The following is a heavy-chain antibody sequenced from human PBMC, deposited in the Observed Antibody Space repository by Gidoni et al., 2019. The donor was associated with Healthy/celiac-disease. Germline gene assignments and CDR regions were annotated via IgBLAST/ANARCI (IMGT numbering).Heavy chain of an antibody. V-gene: IGHV3-23*01. CDR3: AKDLERYCTNGVCLPGY. J-gene: IGHJ4*02. CDR1: GLPCSSYA. D-gene: IGHD2-8*01. CDR2: ISGSGVSK. Sequence: ELQLLESGGGLVQPGGSLRLSCAATGLPCSSYAMSWVRQAPGKGLTWVSAISGSGVSKSYAGSVKGRFTISRDNSKNTLYLQMNSLLAEDTAVYYCAKDLERYCTNGVCLPGYWGQGTLVTVSS.